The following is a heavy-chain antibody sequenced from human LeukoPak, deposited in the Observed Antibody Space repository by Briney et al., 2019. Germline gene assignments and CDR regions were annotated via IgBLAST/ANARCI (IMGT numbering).Heavy chain of an antibody. CDR2: IYHSGST. J-gene: IGHJ4*02. CDR1: GYSISSGYY. D-gene: IGHD3-22*01. Sequence: SETLSLTCAVSGYSISSGYYWGWIRQPPGKGLEWIGSIYHSGSTNYNPSLKSRVTISVDTSKSQFSLKLSSVTAADTAVYYCARGTQTYYDKAPVDYWGQGTLVTVSS. CDR3: ARGTQTYYDKAPVDY. V-gene: IGHV4-38-2*01.